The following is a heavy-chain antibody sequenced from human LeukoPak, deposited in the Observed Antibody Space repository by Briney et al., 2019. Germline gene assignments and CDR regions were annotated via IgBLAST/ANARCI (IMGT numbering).Heavy chain of an antibody. CDR1: GVSFSGYY. J-gene: IGHJ6*02. CDR3: ARGPTVTFNYHYGMDV. D-gene: IGHD4-17*01. Sequence: SETLSLTCAVYGVSFSGYYWSWIRQPPGKGLEWIGEINHSGSTNYNPSLKSRVTISVDTSKNQFSLKLSSVTAEDTAVYYCARGPTVTFNYHYGMDVWGQGTTVTVSS. CDR2: INHSGST. V-gene: IGHV4-34*01.